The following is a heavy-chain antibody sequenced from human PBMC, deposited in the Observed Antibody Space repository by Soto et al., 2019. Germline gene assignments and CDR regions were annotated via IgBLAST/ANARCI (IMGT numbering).Heavy chain of an antibody. D-gene: IGHD2-2*01. V-gene: IGHV3-15*07. J-gene: IGHJ6*02. CDR1: GFTFSNAW. CDR2: IKSKTDGGTT. CDR3: TTARAVPAPHYYYYYGMDI. Sequence: GGSLRLSCAASGFTFSNAWMNWVRQAPGKGLEWVGRIKSKTDGGTTDYAAPVKGRFTISRDDSKNTLYLQMNSLKTEDTAVYYCTTARAVPAPHYYYYYGMDIWGQGTTVTVSS.